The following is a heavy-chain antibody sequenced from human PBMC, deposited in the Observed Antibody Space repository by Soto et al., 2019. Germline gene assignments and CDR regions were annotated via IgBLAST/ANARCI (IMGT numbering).Heavy chain of an antibody. CDR3: ARDMRAVPWYGGVSSAFDM. CDR1: GFTFSKHW. D-gene: IGHD3-10*01. Sequence: EVQLVESGGGLVQPGESLILSCAGSGFTFSKHWIHWVRQAPGQGLVWVSRAKTDGSTSYTDSVEGRFSISRDNAKNTLYLKMNSLRAEDTAVYYCARDMRAVPWYGGVSSAFDMWGQGTMVTVSS. V-gene: IGHV3-74*01. J-gene: IGHJ3*02. CDR2: AKTDGST.